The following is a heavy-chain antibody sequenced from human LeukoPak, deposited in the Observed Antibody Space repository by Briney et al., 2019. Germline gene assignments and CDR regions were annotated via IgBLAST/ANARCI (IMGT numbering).Heavy chain of an antibody. D-gene: IGHD4-23*01. CDR3: AREGVDGGNDY. V-gene: IGHV4-59*01. CDR2: IYYSGST. J-gene: IGHJ4*02. Sequence: SETMSLTCTVSGGSISSYYWSWLRQPPGKGLVWIGYIYYSGSTNYNPSLKSRVTISVDTSKNQFSLKRSSVTAADTAVYYCAREGVDGGNDYWGQGTLVTVSS. CDR1: GGSISSYY.